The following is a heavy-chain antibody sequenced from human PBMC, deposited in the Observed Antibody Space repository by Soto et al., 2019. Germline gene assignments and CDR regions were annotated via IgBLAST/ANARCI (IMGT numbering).Heavy chain of an antibody. D-gene: IGHD3-22*01. CDR2: IHYSGST. Sequence: QVQLQESGPGLVKPSQTLSLTCTVSGGSISSGDYYWSWIRQPPGKGLEWIGYIHYSGSTYYNPSPKSRVTISVDTSKNQFSLKLSSVTAAATAVYYCARERYYYDSSGYYTSRYFDLWGRGTLVTVSS. V-gene: IGHV4-30-4*01. J-gene: IGHJ2*01. CDR1: GGSISSGDYY. CDR3: ARERYYYDSSGYYTSRYFDL.